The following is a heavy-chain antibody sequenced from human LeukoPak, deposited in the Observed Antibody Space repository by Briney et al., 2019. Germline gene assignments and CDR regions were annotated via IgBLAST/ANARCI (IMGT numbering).Heavy chain of an antibody. CDR3: ARRWGSIAAAASYY. Sequence: SETLSLTCTVSGGSISSSSDCGGWIRQPPGKGLEWIGSIHYTGTTYYNPSLKSRVTISVDTSKNQFSLELNSVTAADTAVYYCARRWGSIAAAASYYWGRGTLVTVSS. CDR1: GGSISSSSDC. J-gene: IGHJ4*02. CDR2: IHYTGTT. V-gene: IGHV4-39*01. D-gene: IGHD6-13*01.